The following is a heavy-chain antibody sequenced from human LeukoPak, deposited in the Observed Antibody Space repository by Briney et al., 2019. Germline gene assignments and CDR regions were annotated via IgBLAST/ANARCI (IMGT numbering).Heavy chain of an antibody. CDR3: AREYLYCSSTSCYSEGFDY. J-gene: IGHJ4*02. CDR1: GYTLTELS. D-gene: IGHD2-2*01. CDR2: FDPEDGET. V-gene: IGHV1-24*01. Sequence: ASVKVSCKVSGYTLTELSMHWVRQAPGKGLEWMGGFDPEDGETIYAQKFQGRVAITADESTSTAYMELSSLRSEDTAVYYCAREYLYCSSTSCYSEGFDYWGQGTLVTVSS.